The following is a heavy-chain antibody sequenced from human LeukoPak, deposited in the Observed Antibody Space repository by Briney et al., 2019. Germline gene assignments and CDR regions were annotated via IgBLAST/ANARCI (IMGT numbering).Heavy chain of an antibody. V-gene: IGHV3-7*01. J-gene: IGHJ4*02. CDR1: GFTFSSYW. D-gene: IGHD3-10*01. Sequence: GGSLRPSCAASGFTFSSYWMSWVRQAPGKGLEWVANIKQDGSEKYYVDSVKGRFTISRDNAKNSLYLQMNSLRAEDTAVYYCAREEDYYGSGSYDYWGQGTLVTVSS. CDR2: IKQDGSEK. CDR3: AREEDYYGSGSYDY.